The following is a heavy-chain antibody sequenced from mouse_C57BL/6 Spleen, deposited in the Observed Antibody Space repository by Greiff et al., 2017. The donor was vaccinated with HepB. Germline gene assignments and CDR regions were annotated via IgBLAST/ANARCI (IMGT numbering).Heavy chain of an antibody. Sequence: VQLQQPGAELVKPGASVKLSCKASGYTFTSYWMHWVKQRPGQGLEWIGMIHPNSGSTNYNEKFKSKATLTVDKSSSTAYMQLSSLTSEDSSVYNCERGVTTRYYYAMDYWGQETSVTFSS. CDR3: ERGVTTRYYYAMDY. CDR1: GYTFTSYW. J-gene: IGHJ4*01. V-gene: IGHV1-64*01. CDR2: IHPNSGST. D-gene: IGHD2-2*01.